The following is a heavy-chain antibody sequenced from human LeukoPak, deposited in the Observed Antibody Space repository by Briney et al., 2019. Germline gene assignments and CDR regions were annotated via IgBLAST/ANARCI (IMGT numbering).Heavy chain of an antibody. CDR1: GGSIRSGSYY. D-gene: IGHD7-27*01. CDR3: ASRKLGNDY. Sequence: SETLSLTCTVSGGSIRSGSYYWSWIRQPAGKGLEWIGRIYTSGSTNYNPSLKSRVTISVDTSKNQFSLNLSSVTAADTAVYYCASRKLGNDYWGQGTLVTVSS. CDR2: IYTSGST. V-gene: IGHV4-61*02. J-gene: IGHJ4*02.